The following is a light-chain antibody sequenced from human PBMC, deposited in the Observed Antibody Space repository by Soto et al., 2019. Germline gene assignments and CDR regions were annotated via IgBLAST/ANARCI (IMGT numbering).Light chain of an antibody. V-gene: IGLV1-44*01. Sequence: QAVVTQPPSASGTPGQRVTISCSGSSSNIGSNAVNWYQHLPGTAPKLLIYSSNQRPSGVPDRFSGSKSGTSASLAISGLQSEDEADFYCATWDDSLDGRWVFGGGTKLTVL. CDR2: SSN. J-gene: IGLJ3*02. CDR3: ATWDDSLDGRWV. CDR1: SSNIGSNA.